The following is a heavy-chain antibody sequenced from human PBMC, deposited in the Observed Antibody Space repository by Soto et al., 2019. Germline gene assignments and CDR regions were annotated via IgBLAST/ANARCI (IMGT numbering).Heavy chain of an antibody. CDR1: GGSISSSNC. V-gene: IGHV4-4*02. CDR2: IYHSGST. CDR3: ARDRRYYYDSSSYLTAGGAFDI. J-gene: IGHJ3*02. D-gene: IGHD3-22*01. Sequence: SETLSPTCAVSGGSISSSNCWSWVRQPPGKGLEWIGEIYHSGSTNYNPSLKSRVTISVDKSKNQFSLKLSSVTAADTSVYYCARDRRYYYDSSSYLTAGGAFDIWGKGTMVTV.